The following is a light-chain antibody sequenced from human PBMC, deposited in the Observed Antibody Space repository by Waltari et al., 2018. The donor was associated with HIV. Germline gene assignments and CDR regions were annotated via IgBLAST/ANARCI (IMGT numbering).Light chain of an antibody. CDR3: QVWNSDHFV. J-gene: IGLJ1*01. V-gene: IGLV3-21*02. Sequence: SYLLTQPPSVSVAPGQPARLTCGGDNIGGKNVHWYQQRPGQAPVLVIYSDKDRPSGIPARFSGSNSGNTATLTITRVEAGDEADYYCQVWNSDHFVFGGGTKVIVL. CDR1: NIGGKN. CDR2: SDK.